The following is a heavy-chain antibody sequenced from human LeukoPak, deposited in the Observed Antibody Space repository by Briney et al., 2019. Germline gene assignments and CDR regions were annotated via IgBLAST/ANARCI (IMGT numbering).Heavy chain of an antibody. Sequence: PSDTLSLTCTVSGHSISSYYWIWIREPPGKGLEWIGYIYYSGSTNYNPSLKSRVTISVDTSKNQFSLKLSSVTAADTAVYYCARGRAWYMDYWGQGTLVAVSS. J-gene: IGHJ4*02. V-gene: IGHV4-59*07. CDR2: IYYSGST. CDR1: GHSISSYY. CDR3: ARGRAWYMDY. D-gene: IGHD6-19*01.